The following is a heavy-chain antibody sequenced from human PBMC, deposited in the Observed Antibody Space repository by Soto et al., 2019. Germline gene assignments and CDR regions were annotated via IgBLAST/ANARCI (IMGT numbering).Heavy chain of an antibody. Sequence: ASVKVSCKASGYTFTSYGISWVRQAPGQGLEWMGWISAYNGNTNYAQKLQGRVTMTTDTSTSTAYMELRSLRSDDTAVYYCARDGTHCGSTSCPRPRGYYYYYGMDVWGQGTTVTVSS. V-gene: IGHV1-18*01. CDR2: ISAYNGNT. D-gene: IGHD2-2*01. CDR3: ARDGTHCGSTSCPRPRGYYYYYGMDV. J-gene: IGHJ6*02. CDR1: GYTFTSYG.